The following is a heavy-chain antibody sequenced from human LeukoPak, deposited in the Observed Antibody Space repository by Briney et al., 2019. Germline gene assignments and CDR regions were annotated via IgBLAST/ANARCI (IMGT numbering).Heavy chain of an antibody. V-gene: IGHV4-4*02. D-gene: IGHD2-8*01. CDR2: VSLSGLT. J-gene: IGHJ4*02. Sequence: PSGTPSLTCAVSGGSITSDNWWSWVRQPPGQGLEWIGEVSLSGLTNYNPSLSSRVIMALDTSKNHLSLHLTSVTAADTAVYYCSRENGAFSPFGYWGQGYLVTVLS. CDR1: GGSITSDNW. CDR3: SRENGAFSPFGY.